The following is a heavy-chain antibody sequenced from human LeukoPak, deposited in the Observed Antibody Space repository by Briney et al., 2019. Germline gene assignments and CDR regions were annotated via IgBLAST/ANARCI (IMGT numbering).Heavy chain of an antibody. CDR1: GFTFSNYW. Sequence: PGGSLRLSCAASGFTFSNYWMHWVRQAPGKGLVWVSRITGDGSSTSYADSVRGRFTISRDNAKNTLYLQMNSLRAEDTAVYYCASDRGGWSFWGQGTMVTVSS. CDR3: ASDRGGWSF. D-gene: IGHD1-26*01. J-gene: IGHJ3*01. CDR2: ITGDGSST. V-gene: IGHV3-74*01.